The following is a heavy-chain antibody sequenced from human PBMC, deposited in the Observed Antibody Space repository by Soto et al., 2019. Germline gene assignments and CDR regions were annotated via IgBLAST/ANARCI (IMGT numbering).Heavy chain of an antibody. D-gene: IGHD2-15*01. Sequence: EVQLVESGGGLVQPGGSLRLSCAASGFTFSSYWMSWVRQAPGKGLEWVANIKQDGSEKYYVDSVKGRFTISRDNAKNSLYLQMNSLRAEDTAVYYCARDIGGCSGGSCYYYYGMDVWGQGTTVTVSS. CDR2: IKQDGSEK. CDR1: GFTFSSYW. CDR3: ARDIGGCSGGSCYYYYGMDV. J-gene: IGHJ6*02. V-gene: IGHV3-7*03.